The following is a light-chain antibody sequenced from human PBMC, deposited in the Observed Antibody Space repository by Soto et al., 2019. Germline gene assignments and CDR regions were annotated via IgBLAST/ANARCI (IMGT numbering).Light chain of an antibody. J-gene: IGKJ1*01. V-gene: IGKV3D-15*01. CDR3: QQYNNWPWT. CDR2: GAS. Sequence: EIVMTQSPATLSVSPGERATLSCRASQSVSSNLAWYQQKPGQAPRLLIYGASTRATGIPARFSGSGSGTEFPLTISSLQSEDVAVYCCQQYNNWPWTFGQGTKLEIK. CDR1: QSVSSN.